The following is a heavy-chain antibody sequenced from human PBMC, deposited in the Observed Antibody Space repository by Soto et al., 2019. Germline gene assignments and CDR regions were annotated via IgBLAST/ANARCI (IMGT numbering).Heavy chain of an antibody. CDR2: MHYTGFS. D-gene: IGHD6-13*01. V-gene: IGHV4-59*02. CDR3: ARGRPAAAGTHPYFDY. CDR1: GDSVTSHY. Sequence: SETLSLTCSFSGDSVTSHYLTWIRQSPEKGLEWIGYMHYTGFSHYNPSLKSRLTISVDRSKNQFSLKLTSVTAADTAVYYCARGRPAAAGTHPYFDYWGQGTLVTVSS. J-gene: IGHJ4*02.